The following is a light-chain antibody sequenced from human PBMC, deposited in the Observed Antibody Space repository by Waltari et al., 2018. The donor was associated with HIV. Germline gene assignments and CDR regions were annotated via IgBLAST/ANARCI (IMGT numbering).Light chain of an antibody. CDR1: SSDVGAYNF. CDR3: SSFTRRNNVI. Sequence: QSALTQLASVSESPGQSITISCTGTSSDVGAYNFVTWYQHQPGKVSELRIFEVSNRPSGISGRFSGSKSGNTASLTISGLRAEDEADYYCSSFTRRNNVIFGGGTKLTVL. CDR2: EVS. V-gene: IGLV2-14*01. J-gene: IGLJ2*01.